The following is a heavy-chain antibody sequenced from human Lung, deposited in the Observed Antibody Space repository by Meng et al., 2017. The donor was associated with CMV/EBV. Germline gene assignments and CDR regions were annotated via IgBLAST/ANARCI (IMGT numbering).Heavy chain of an antibody. CDR1: GFTFSSYE. CDR3: TAVADY. D-gene: IGHD6-19*01. J-gene: IGHJ4*02. CDR2: ISNSGNTI. Sequence: LKISCEASGFTFSSYEMNWVRQAPGKGLEWVSHISNSGNTIYYADSVKGRFTISRDNAKNSLYLQMNSLRAEDTAVYYCTAVADYWGPGTLVTVSS. V-gene: IGHV3-48*03.